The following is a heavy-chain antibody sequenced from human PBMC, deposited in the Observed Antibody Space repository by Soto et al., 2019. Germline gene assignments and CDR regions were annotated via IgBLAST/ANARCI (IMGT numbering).Heavy chain of an antibody. J-gene: IGHJ1*01. CDR1: GSTFSNAW. D-gene: IGHD6-13*01. CDR2: IKSKTDGGTT. CDR3: TTDWINRPTFRGSSWYGSEFQH. V-gene: IGHV3-15*07. Sequence: KPGGSLRLSCAASGSTFSNAWMNWVRQAPGKGLEWVGRIKSKTDGGTTDYAAPVKGRFTISRDDSKNTLYLQMNSLKTEDTAVYYCTTDWINRPTFRGSSWYGSEFQHSGQGTLVTSPQ.